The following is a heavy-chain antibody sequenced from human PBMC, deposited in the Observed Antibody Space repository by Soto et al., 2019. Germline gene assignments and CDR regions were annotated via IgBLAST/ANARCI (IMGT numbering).Heavy chain of an antibody. V-gene: IGHV3-74*01. CDR1: GFTFSTYW. D-gene: IGHD5-18*01. Sequence: EVQLVESGGGLVQPGGSLRLSCSASGFTFSTYWMHWVRQAPGKGLVWVSRINTDGGTTTYADSVKGRFTISRDNAKNTLDLQMNSLRAEDTAVYYCARDRDTYGLNFFDYWGQGTLVTVSS. CDR3: ARDRDTYGLNFFDY. CDR2: INTDGGTT. J-gene: IGHJ4*02.